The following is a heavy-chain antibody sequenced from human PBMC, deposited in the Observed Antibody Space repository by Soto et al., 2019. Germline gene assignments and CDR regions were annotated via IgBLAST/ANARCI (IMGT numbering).Heavy chain of an antibody. J-gene: IGHJ6*02. CDR3: ARVTPGNNIYYFSGLDF. Sequence: QVHLVESGGGVVQPGKSLRLSCVASGFTFDTYGIHWVRQAPGKGLQWVALISYEGSNTYYADSVRGRFTISRDNSKNALYLQMNTLRPEHTGVYYCARVTPGNNIYYFSGLDFWGQGTSVTVSS. D-gene: IGHD1-1*01. V-gene: IGHV3-30-3*01. CDR1: GFTFDTYG. CDR2: ISYEGSNT.